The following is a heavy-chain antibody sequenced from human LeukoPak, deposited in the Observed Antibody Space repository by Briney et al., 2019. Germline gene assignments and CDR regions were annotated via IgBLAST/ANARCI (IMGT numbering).Heavy chain of an antibody. D-gene: IGHD3-22*01. CDR2: IKQDGGEK. CDR3: ARDYYYDSSGEHRFDS. Sequence: PGGSLRLSCAASGLTFCKYWVSCVRDAPGKGLEWVANIKQDGGEKEYVDSVKGGFTIFGDNAKKCMYVEMKRKGSEDTAVFFFARDYYYDSSGEHRFDSWGQGTLVTVSS. J-gene: IGHJ4*02. CDR1: GLTFCKYW. V-gene: IGHV3-7*01.